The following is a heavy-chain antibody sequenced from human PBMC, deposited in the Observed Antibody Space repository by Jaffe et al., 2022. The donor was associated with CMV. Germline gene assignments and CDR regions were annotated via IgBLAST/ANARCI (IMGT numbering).Heavy chain of an antibody. J-gene: IGHJ6*03. Sequence: QLQLQESGPGLVKPSETLSLTCTVSGGSISNSTYYWGWIRQPPGKGLEWIGSFFYSGSTSYSPSLKSRVTISVDTSKNQLSLKLSSVTAADTAVYYCARWVGDLFTPSYFYYYYMDVWGKGTTVTVSS. D-gene: IGHD3-10*01. CDR1: GGSISNSTYY. CDR2: FFYSGST. V-gene: IGHV4-39*01. CDR3: ARWVGDLFTPSYFYYYYMDV.